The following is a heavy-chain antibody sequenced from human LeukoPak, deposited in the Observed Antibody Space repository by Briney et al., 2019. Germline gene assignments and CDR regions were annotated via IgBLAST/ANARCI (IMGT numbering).Heavy chain of an antibody. D-gene: IGHD3-10*01. J-gene: IGHJ3*02. V-gene: IGHV5-51*01. Sequence: GESLKISCEGSGYIFSIYWIGWVRQMPGKGLEWMGIIHPGDSDSRYSPSFQGQVTISADKSISTAYLQWSSLKASDTAMYYCARRQGSYGAFDIWGQGTMVTVSS. CDR3: ARRQGSYGAFDI. CDR2: IHPGDSDS. CDR1: GYIFSIYW.